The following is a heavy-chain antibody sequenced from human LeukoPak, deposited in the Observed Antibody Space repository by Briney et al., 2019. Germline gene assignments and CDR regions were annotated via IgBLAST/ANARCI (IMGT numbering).Heavy chain of an antibody. CDR2: IYYSGSA. CDR3: VRLSGSYYSDFDY. CDR1: GGSISSSSYY. Sequence: SETLSLTCTVSGGSISSSSYYWGWIRQPPGKGLEWIGSIYYSGSAYYNPSLKSRVSISVDTSKDQFSLKLSSVTAADTAVYYCVRLSGSYYSDFDYWGQGTLVTVSS. D-gene: IGHD1-26*01. V-gene: IGHV4-39*01. J-gene: IGHJ4*02.